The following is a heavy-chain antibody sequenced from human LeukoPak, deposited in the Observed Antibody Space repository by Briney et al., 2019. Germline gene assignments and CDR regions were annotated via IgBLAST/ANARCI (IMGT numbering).Heavy chain of an antibody. CDR1: GYSISSGYY. V-gene: IGHV4-38-2*02. CDR3: ARNGGNRYSSGWYRSWFDP. Sequence: SETLSLTCTVSGYSISSGYYWGWIRQPPGKGLEWIGSIYHSGSTYYNPSLKSRVTISVDTSKNQFSLKLSSVTAADTAVYYCARNGGNRYSSGWYRSWFDPWGQGTLVTVSS. J-gene: IGHJ5*02. D-gene: IGHD6-19*01. CDR2: IYHSGST.